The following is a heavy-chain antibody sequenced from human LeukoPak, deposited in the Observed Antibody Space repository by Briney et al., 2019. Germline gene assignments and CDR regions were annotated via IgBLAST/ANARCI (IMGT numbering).Heavy chain of an antibody. Sequence: TLSLTCTVSGGSISSYYWSWIRQPPGKGLQWIGYIYYSGSTNYNPSLTSRGTISVETSKNQFSLKLSSVTAADTAVYYCARGADFWSGYSHAEYFQHWGQGTLVTVSS. J-gene: IGHJ1*01. CDR3: ARGADFWSGYSHAEYFQH. CDR2: IYYSGST. CDR1: GGSISSYY. V-gene: IGHV4-59*12. D-gene: IGHD3-3*01.